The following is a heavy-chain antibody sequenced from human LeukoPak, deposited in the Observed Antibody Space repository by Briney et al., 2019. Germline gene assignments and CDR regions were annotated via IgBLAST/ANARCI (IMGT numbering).Heavy chain of an antibody. D-gene: IGHD6-13*01. J-gene: IGHJ5*02. CDR3: AKEGIAAIGNNWFDP. V-gene: IGHV3-23*01. Sequence: PGGSLRLSCAASGFTFSSYAMSWVRQAPGKGLEWVSAIGGSGGRTYYADSVKGRFTISRDNSKNTLYLQLNSLGAEDTAVYYCAKEGIAAIGNNWFDPWGQGTLVTVSS. CDR1: GFTFSSYA. CDR2: IGGSGGRT.